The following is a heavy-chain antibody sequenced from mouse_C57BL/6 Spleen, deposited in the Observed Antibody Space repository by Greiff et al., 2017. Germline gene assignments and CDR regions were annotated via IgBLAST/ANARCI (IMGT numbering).Heavy chain of an antibody. CDR3: ARRGYYYGSSPGAMDY. Sequence: QVQLKQSGAELMKPGASVKLSCKATGYTFTGYWIEWVKQRPGHGLEWIGEILPGSGSTNYNEKFKGKATFTADTSSNTAYMQLSSLTTEDSAIYYCARRGYYYGSSPGAMDYWGQGTSVTVSS. J-gene: IGHJ4*01. CDR1: GYTFTGYW. CDR2: ILPGSGST. V-gene: IGHV1-9*01. D-gene: IGHD1-1*01.